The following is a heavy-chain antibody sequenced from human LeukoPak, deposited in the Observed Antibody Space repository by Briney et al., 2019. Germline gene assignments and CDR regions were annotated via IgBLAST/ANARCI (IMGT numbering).Heavy chain of an antibody. J-gene: IGHJ6*03. D-gene: IGHD2-21*02. CDR2: INPNSGGT. CDR1: GYTFIGYY. Sequence: ASVKVSCKASGYTFIGYYMHWVRQAPGQGLEWMGWINPNSGGTNYAQRFQGRVTMTRDTSISTAYMELSRLRSDDTAVYYCARTADSIGDYYYYYMDVWGKGTTVTISS. CDR3: ARTADSIGDYYYYYMDV. V-gene: IGHV1-2*02.